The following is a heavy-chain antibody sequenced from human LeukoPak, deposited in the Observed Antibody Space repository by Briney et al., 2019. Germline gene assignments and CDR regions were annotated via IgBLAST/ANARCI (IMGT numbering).Heavy chain of an antibody. CDR2: IKQDGSEK. V-gene: IGHV3-7*01. Sequence: GGSLRLSCAASGFTFSDYYMSWIRQAPGKGLEWVANIKQDGSEKYYVDSVKGRFTISRDNAKNSLYLQMNSLRAEDTAVYYCARAGYSGYDYGYWGQGTLVTVSS. CDR3: ARAGYSGYDYGY. J-gene: IGHJ4*02. CDR1: GFTFSDYY. D-gene: IGHD5-12*01.